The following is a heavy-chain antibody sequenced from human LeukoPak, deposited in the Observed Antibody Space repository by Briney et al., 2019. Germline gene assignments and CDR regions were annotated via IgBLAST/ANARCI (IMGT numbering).Heavy chain of an antibody. CDR2: IYHSGST. CDR3: ARDPNYYGFSGGPGGFDY. Sequence: SETLSLTCTVSGGSISSSSYYWGWIRQPPGKGLEWIGEIYHSGSTNYNPSLKSRVTISVDKSKNQFSLKLSSVTAADTAVYYCARDPNYYGFSGGPGGFDYWGQGTLVTVSS. CDR1: GGSISSSSYY. V-gene: IGHV4-39*07. J-gene: IGHJ4*02. D-gene: IGHD3-10*01.